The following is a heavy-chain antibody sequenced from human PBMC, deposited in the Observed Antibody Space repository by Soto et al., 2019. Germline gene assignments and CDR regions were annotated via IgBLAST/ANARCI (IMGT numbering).Heavy chain of an antibody. CDR2: MYYSGST. J-gene: IGHJ4*02. CDR1: GGSINSGGYY. D-gene: IGHD6-13*01. Sequence: QVQLRESGPGLVKPSQTLSLTCTVSGGSINSGGYYWNWIRQHPGKGLEWIGYMYYSGSTSYNPFRRSRVFISADTSENHFSLKLSSVTAADTAVYVCARGYRQSGYSSSWVFDYWGQGNLVNVSS. V-gene: IGHV4-31*03. CDR3: ARGYRQSGYSSSWVFDY.